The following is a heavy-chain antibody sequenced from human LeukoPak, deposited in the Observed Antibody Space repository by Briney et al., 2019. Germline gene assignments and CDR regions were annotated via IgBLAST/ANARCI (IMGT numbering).Heavy chain of an antibody. J-gene: IGHJ4*02. V-gene: IGHV1-69*05. D-gene: IGHD3-22*01. CDR3: AREFSRRTYYYDSSGYLGY. CDR2: IIPIFGTA. CDR1: GGTFSSYA. Sequence: SVKVSCKASGGTFSSYAISWVRQAPGQGLEWMGRIIPIFGTANCAQKFQGRVTITTDESTSTAYMELSSLRSEDTAVYYCAREFSRRTYYYDSSGYLGYWGQGTLVTVSS.